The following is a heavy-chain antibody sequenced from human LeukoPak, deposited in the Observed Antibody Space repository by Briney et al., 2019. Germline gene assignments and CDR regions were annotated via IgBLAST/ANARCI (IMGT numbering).Heavy chain of an antibody. CDR1: GFTFSSYA. CDR3: AKYFASGSYYKLPH. Sequence: GGSLRPSCAASGFTFSSYAMSWVRQAPGKGLEWVSTISGSGAYTYYADSVKGRFTISRDNSKNTLYLQMNSLRAEDTAVYYCAKYFASGSYYKLPHWGQGTRVSVS. V-gene: IGHV3-23*01. D-gene: IGHD3-10*01. CDR2: ISGSGAYT. J-gene: IGHJ1*01.